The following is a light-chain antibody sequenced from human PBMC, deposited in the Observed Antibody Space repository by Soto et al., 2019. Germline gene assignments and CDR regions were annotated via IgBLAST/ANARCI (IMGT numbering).Light chain of an antibody. Sequence: DIQMTQSPSSRSASVGDRATITCRASQSISSYLNWYQQKPGKAPKLLIYAASSLQSGVPSRFSGSGSGTDFTLTISSLQPEDFATYYCQQLLSYPITFGQGTRLEIK. J-gene: IGKJ5*01. V-gene: IGKV1-39*01. CDR2: AAS. CDR1: QSISSY. CDR3: QQLLSYPIT.